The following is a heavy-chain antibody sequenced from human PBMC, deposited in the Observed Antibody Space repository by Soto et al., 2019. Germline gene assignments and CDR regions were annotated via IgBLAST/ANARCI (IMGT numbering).Heavy chain of an antibody. D-gene: IGHD6-6*01. J-gene: IGHJ4*02. Sequence: QLQLKESGSGLVKPSQTLSLTCAVSGGSISSGGYSWSWIRQPPGKGLEWIGYIYPSGSTYYNPSLMSPVTISVDRSKNQSSLKLSSVIAADTAVYYCAGGIAAPPLGYWGQGTLVTVSS. CDR2: IYPSGST. CDR3: AGGIAAPPLGY. V-gene: IGHV4-30-2*01. CDR1: GGSISSGGYS.